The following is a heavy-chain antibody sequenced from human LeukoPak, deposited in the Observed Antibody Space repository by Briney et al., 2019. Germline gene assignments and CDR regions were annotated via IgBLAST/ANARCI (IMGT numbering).Heavy chain of an antibody. CDR2: TYYRSKWYN. CDR1: GDSVSSNSAA. J-gene: IGHJ6*02. V-gene: IGHV6-1*01. CDR3: ARDTYYYDSSGYYYYYYGMDV. Sequence: SQTLSLTCAISGDSVSSNSAAWNWIRQSPSRGLEWLGRTYYRSKWYNDYAVSVKSRITINPDTSKNQFSLQLNSVTPEDTAVYYRARDTYYYDSSGYYYYYYGMDVWGQGTTVTVSS. D-gene: IGHD3-22*01.